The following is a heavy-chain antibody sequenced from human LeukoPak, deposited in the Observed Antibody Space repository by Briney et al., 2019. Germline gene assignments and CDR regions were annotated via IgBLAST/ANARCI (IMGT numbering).Heavy chain of an antibody. Sequence: SETLSLTNTLSGASVSSYSWSWIRRPPGSGLEWIAYLSHSGSSDSIPSLTSRVTTLVDTSKNQFSLKLTSVTAADTALYYCARARYANAWYAFDIWGHGTMVTVSS. V-gene: IGHV4-59*02. J-gene: IGHJ3*02. D-gene: IGHD2-2*01. CDR3: ARARYANAWYAFDI. CDR2: LSHSGSS. CDR1: GASVSSYS.